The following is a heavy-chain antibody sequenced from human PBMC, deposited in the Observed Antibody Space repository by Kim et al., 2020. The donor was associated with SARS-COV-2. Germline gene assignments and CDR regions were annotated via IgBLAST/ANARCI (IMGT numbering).Heavy chain of an antibody. V-gene: IGHV4-59*13. CDR2: IYYSGST. CDR1: GGSISSYY. Sequence: SETLSLTCDVSGGSISSYYWSWIRQPPGKGLEWIGHIYYSGSTNYNPSLKSRVTISLDTSNIQFSLNLSSVTAADTAIYYCARDGGGGAFSPWGQGTLVTVSS. CDR3: ARDGGGGAFSP. D-gene: IGHD3-16*01. J-gene: IGHJ4*02.